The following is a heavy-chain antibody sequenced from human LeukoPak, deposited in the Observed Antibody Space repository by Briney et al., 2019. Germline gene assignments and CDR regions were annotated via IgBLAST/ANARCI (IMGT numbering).Heavy chain of an antibody. D-gene: IGHD6-19*01. V-gene: IGHV3-23*01. J-gene: IGHJ4*02. CDR1: RFTFSSYA. CDR2: ISASGGST. Sequence: GGSLRLSCAASRFTFSSYAMNWLRQAPGKGLEWVSGISASGGSTYYADSVKGRFTISRDNSKNTLYLQMNSLRAEDTAVYYCAKYSSGWCFEYWGQGTLVTVSS. CDR3: AKYSSGWCFEY.